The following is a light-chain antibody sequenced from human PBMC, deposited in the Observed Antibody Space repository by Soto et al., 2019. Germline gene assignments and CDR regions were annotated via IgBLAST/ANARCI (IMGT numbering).Light chain of an antibody. CDR2: DTS. V-gene: IGKV3-15*01. CDR3: QQYKSWPSPT. Sequence: ETVMTQSPATVSVSPGNSATLSCRASHSVNSDLAWYQQNPGQAPRLLIYDTSTRATGIPARFSGSGSGTEFTLTIRSLQSEDCAVYYCQQYKSWPSPTVGGGTTVDLK. J-gene: IGKJ4*01. CDR1: HSVNSD.